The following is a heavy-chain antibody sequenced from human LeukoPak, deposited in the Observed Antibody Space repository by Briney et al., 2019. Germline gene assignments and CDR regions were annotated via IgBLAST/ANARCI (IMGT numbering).Heavy chain of an antibody. CDR3: ARDPGRNYGYFQH. CDR2: IRSSSSYI. CDR1: RFTFSTYS. Sequence: GGSLRLSCAASRFTFSTYSMNWVRQAPGKGLEWVASIRSSSSYIHYADSVKGRFTISRDNAKNSLFLQMNSLRAEDTAVYYCARDPGRNYGYFQHWGQGTLVTVSS. J-gene: IGHJ1*01. V-gene: IGHV3-21*01. D-gene: IGHD1-7*01.